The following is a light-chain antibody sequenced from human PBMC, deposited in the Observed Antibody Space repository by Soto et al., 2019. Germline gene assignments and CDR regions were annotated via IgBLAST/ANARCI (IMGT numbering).Light chain of an antibody. J-gene: IGKJ1*01. Sequence: EIVMTQSPATLSVSPEDRVTLSCRASQNVRRNIAWYQQKPGQAPSLLIFAAITRATGIPARFSGSGSGTEFTLTISSLQSEHSAIYYCQHYNVWPPWTFGQGTKV. CDR3: QHYNVWPPWT. V-gene: IGKV3-15*01. CDR2: AAI. CDR1: QNVRRN.